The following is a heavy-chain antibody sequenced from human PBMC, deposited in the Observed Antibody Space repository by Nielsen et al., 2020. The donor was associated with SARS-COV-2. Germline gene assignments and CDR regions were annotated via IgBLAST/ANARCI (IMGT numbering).Heavy chain of an antibody. CDR3: ARPIFCSSTTCARSGFDV. J-gene: IGHJ3*01. Sequence: GGSLRLSCAASGFTFSSFAMNWVRQSPGKGLEWVSSISRTNTYIYYAESVKGRFTISRDNSDNSLYLQMNSLRAEDTAIYYCARPIFCSSTTCARSGFDVWGQGTMVTVSS. CDR2: ISRTNTYI. V-gene: IGHV3-21*01. CDR1: GFTFSSFA. D-gene: IGHD2-2*01.